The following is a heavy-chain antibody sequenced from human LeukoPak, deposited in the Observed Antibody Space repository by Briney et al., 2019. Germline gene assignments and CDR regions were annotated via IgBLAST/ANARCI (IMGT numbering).Heavy chain of an antibody. Sequence: PSETLSLTCTVSGGSISSYYWSWIRQPPGKGREWIGYIYYSGSTNYNPSLKSRVTISVDTSKNQFSLKLSSLTAADTAVYYCASTPASIAAASYYYYYGMDVWGQGTTVTVSS. D-gene: IGHD6-13*01. CDR2: IYYSGST. V-gene: IGHV4-59*01. J-gene: IGHJ6*02. CDR3: ASTPASIAAASYYYYYGMDV. CDR1: GGSISSYY.